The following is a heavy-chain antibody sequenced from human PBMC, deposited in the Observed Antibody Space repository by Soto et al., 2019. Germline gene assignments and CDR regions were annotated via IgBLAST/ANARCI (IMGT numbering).Heavy chain of an antibody. CDR2: VYHTGAT. J-gene: IGHJ5*02. Sequence: QVQLQESGPGLVEPSQTLSLVCSVSGDPLSYGGYYWSCVRQSPGKALEWFGFVYHTGATYYHTSRESRVKMAVDMSKNEFSLKLTSVTAADTATYYCAREGHFSWEWLDPWGQGILVTVSS. CDR3: AREGHFSWEWLDP. V-gene: IGHV4-31*03. CDR1: GDPLSYGGYY. D-gene: IGHD1-26*01.